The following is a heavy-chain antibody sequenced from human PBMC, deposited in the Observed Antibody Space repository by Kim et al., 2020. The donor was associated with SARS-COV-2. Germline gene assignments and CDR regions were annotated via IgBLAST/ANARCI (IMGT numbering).Heavy chain of an antibody. V-gene: IGHV1-8*01. Sequence: TGHAQKVQGRVTVTRNTSISTAYMELSSLRSEDTAVYYCARVKSSTGLTPWGQGTLVTVSS. CDR3: ARVKSSTGLTP. J-gene: IGHJ5*02. CDR2: T. D-gene: IGHD1-26*01.